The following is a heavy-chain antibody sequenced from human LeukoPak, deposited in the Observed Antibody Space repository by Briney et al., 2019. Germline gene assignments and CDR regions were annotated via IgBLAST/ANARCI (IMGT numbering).Heavy chain of an antibody. V-gene: IGHV1-2*02. Sequence: PGGSLRLSCAASGFTFSSYGMHWVRQAPGQGLEWMGWINPNSGGTNYAQKFQGRVTMTRDTSISTAYMELSRLRSDDTAVYYCARSPSGSREMSYSSSWYGIRFDPWGQGTLVTVSS. J-gene: IGHJ5*02. CDR3: ARSPSGSREMSYSSSWYGIRFDP. CDR2: INPNSGGT. D-gene: IGHD6-13*01. CDR1: GFTFSSYG.